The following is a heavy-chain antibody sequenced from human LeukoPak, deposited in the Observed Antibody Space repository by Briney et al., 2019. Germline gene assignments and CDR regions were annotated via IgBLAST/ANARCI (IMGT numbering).Heavy chain of an antibody. CDR3: AREHNYGSGSYYIDN. Sequence: SETLSLTCAVSGGSISSNNYYWGWIRQPPGKGLEWIGSIYYSGSTYYNPSLKSRVTISLDTSKNQFSLKLTSVTAADTAVYYCAREHNYGSGSYYIDNWGQGTLVTVSS. V-gene: IGHV4-39*07. CDR1: GGSISSNNYY. J-gene: IGHJ4*02. CDR2: IYYSGST. D-gene: IGHD3-10*01.